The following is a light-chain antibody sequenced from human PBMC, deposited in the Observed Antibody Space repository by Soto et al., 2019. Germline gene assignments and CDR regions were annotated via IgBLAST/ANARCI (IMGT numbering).Light chain of an antibody. J-gene: IGLJ1*01. V-gene: IGLV2-14*01. Sequence: QSALTQPASVSGSPGQSITISCTGTSSDVGGYNYVSWYQQHPGKAPKLMIYEVSNRPSGVSNRFSGSKSGNTASLTISGLQAEDGADYYCSSYTSRSTLYVFGTGTKLTVL. CDR1: SSDVGGYNY. CDR2: EVS. CDR3: SSYTSRSTLYV.